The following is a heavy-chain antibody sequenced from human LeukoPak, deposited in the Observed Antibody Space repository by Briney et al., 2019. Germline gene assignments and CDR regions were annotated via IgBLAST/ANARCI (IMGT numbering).Heavy chain of an antibody. CDR2: IYSNSGVT. V-gene: IGHV1-2*02. CDR3: ARGALRELRGFDY. J-gene: IGHJ4*02. Sequence: ASVKVSCKASGYTFTDYYMHWVRQAPGQGRGRMGWIYSNSGVTNYIQKFRGRVTMTRDTSITTAHMELPRLTSDGTGVYYCARGALRELRGFDYWGQGTLVTGSS. D-gene: IGHD1-26*01. CDR1: GYTFTDYY.